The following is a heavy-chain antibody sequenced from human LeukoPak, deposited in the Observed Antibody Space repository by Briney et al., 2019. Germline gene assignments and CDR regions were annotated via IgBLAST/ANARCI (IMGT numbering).Heavy chain of an antibody. CDR3: ARGDIAAGGAPFDY. CDR1: GESFSGYY. J-gene: IGHJ4*02. D-gene: IGHD6-13*01. V-gene: IGHV4-34*01. Sequence: SETLSLTCAVYGESFSGYYWSWIRQPPGRGLEWIGEINHSGRTSYSASLKSRVTISVDTSKSQLSLKLNSVTAADTAVYYCARGDIAAGGAPFDYWGQGTLVTVSS. CDR2: INHSGRT.